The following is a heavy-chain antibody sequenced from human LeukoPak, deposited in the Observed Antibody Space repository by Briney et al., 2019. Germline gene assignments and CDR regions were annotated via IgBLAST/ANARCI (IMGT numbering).Heavy chain of an antibody. J-gene: IGHJ6*02. CDR3: AREVFKGSPAVLYYYYYGMDV. D-gene: IGHD3-3*01. CDR2: INPSGGST. V-gene: IGHV1-46*01. Sequence: GASVKVSCKASGYTFTSYYMHWVRQAPGQGLEWMGIINPSGGSTSYAQKFQGRVTMTRDTSTSTVYMELSSLRSEDTAVYYCAREVFKGSPAVLYYYYYGMDVWGQGTTDTVSS. CDR1: GYTFTSYY.